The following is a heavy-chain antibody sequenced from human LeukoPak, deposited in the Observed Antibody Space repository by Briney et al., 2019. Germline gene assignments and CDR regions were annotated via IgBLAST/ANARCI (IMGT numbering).Heavy chain of an antibody. J-gene: IGHJ6*03. CDR3: ARPTRDYYYYYMDV. V-gene: IGHV3-11*01. CDR1: GFTFSDYY. CDR2: VSSSGTTK. Sequence: GGSLRLSCAASGFTFSDYYMSWIRQAPGKGLEWVSYVSSSGTTKDYADSVKGRFTISRDNAKNSLFLQMNSLRVEDTAVYYCARPTRDYYYYYMDVWGKGTTVTISS.